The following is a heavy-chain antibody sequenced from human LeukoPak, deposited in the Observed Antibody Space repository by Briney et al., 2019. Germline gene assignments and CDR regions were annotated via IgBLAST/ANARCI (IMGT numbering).Heavy chain of an antibody. CDR3: ARADGYYYGMDV. CDR1: NGSISSYY. Sequence: SETLSLTCTVSNGSISSYYWSWIRQPPGKGLEWIGYIYYSGSTNYNPSLKSRVTISVDTSKNQFSLDLHYVTAADTATYYCARADGYYYGMDVWGLGTPVTVSS. CDR2: IYYSGST. D-gene: IGHD5-24*01. V-gene: IGHV4-59*01. J-gene: IGHJ6*02.